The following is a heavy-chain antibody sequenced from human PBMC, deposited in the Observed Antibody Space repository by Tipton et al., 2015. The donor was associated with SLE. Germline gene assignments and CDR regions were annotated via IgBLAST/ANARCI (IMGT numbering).Heavy chain of an antibody. CDR1: GFSFSDYD. Sequence: SLRLSCVASGFSFSDYDIHWVRQSTGKGLEWVSAIGTGRDTYYPGSVKGRFTISRENAKNSLYLQMSSLRAEDTAVYYCAREIHDSHSFGWYFDLWGRGTLVTVSS. CDR3: AREIHDSHSFGWYFDL. V-gene: IGHV3-13*01. J-gene: IGHJ2*01. CDR2: IGTGRDT. D-gene: IGHD4-11*01.